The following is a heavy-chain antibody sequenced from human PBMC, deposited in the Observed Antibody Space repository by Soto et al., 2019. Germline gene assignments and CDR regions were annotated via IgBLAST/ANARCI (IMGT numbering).Heavy chain of an antibody. CDR1: GFTFSSYA. CDR3: ATPEGGDYYYYGMDV. V-gene: IGHV3-23*01. D-gene: IGHD3-16*01. CDR2: ISGSGGST. J-gene: IGHJ6*02. Sequence: EVQLLESGGGLVQPGGSLRLSCAASGFTFSSYAMSWVRQAPGKGLEWVSAISGSGGSTYYADSVKGRFTISSDNSKNTLYLQMNSRSAEDPAVYYCATPEGGDYYYYGMDVWGQGTTVTVSS.